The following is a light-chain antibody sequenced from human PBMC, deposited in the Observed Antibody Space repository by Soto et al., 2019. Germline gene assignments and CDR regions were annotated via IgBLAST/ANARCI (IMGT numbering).Light chain of an antibody. CDR2: EVN. V-gene: IGLV2-18*02. J-gene: IGLJ1*01. CDR1: SSDVGSYDR. CDR3: SSFTTSTTYV. Sequence: LTQPPSVSGSPGQSVAVSCTGTSSDVGSYDRVSWYQQPPGTAPKLIIYEVNNRPSGVPDRFSGSKSGNTASLTISGLQAEDEADYYCSSFTTSTTYVFGTGTKLTVL.